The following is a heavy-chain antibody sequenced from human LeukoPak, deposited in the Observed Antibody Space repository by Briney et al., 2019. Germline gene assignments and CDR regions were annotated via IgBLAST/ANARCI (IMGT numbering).Heavy chain of an antibody. CDR1: GYTFTSYY. CDR3: ARGPYSSGGRDAFDI. D-gene: IGHD6-19*01. V-gene: IGHV1-46*01. J-gene: IGHJ3*02. Sequence: ASVKVSCKASGYTFTSYYMHGVRQAPGQGLEWMGIINPSGGSTSYAQKFQGRVTMTRDTSTSTVYMELSSLRSEDTAVYYCARGPYSSGGRDAFDIWGQGTMVTVSS. CDR2: INPSGGST.